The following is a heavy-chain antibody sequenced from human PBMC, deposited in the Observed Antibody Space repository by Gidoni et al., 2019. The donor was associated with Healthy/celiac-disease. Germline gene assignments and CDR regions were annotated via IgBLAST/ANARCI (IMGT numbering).Heavy chain of an antibody. J-gene: IGHJ4*02. CDR1: GGSFSGYY. CDR2: INHSGST. CDR3: ARDRVPPYPSGKGGRGSSGYDY. V-gene: IGHV4-34*01. Sequence: QVQLQQWGAGLLKPSETLSLTCAVYGGSFSGYYWSWIRPPPGKGLEWIGEINHSGSTNYNPSLKSRVTISVDTSKNQFSLKLSSVTAADTAVYYCARDRVPPYPSGKGGRGSSGYDYWGQGTLVTVSS. D-gene: IGHD3-22*01.